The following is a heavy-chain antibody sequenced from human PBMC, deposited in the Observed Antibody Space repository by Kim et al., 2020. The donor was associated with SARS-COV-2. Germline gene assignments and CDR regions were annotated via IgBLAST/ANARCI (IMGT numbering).Heavy chain of an antibody. Sequence: HKSRVTISADTSKNQFSLKLSSVTAEDTAVYYGARGRITIFGVVTEFDYWGQGTLVTVSS. D-gene: IGHD3-3*01. J-gene: IGHJ4*02. V-gene: IGHV4-31*02. CDR3: ARGRITIFGVVTEFDY.